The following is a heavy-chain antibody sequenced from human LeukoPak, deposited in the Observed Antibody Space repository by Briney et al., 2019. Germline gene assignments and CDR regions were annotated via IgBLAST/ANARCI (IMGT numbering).Heavy chain of an antibody. J-gene: IGHJ6*02. Sequence: ASVKVSCKVSGYTLTELSMHWVRQAPGKGLEWMGGFDPEDGETIYAQKFQGRVTTTEDTSTDTAYMELSSLRSEDTAVYYCATTSVKGYYYGMDVWGQGTTVTVSS. CDR1: GYTLTELS. V-gene: IGHV1-24*01. D-gene: IGHD4-23*01. CDR2: FDPEDGET. CDR3: ATTSVKGYYYGMDV.